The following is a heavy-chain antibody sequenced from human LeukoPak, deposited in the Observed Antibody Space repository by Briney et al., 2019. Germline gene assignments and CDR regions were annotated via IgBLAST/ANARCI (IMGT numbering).Heavy chain of an antibody. D-gene: IGHD1-26*01. CDR3: ARHARYSGSYFGHWFDP. Sequence: SETLSLTRAVYVESFSGYYWSWIRHPPGKGLEWMVEINHSGSTNYNPSLKSRVTISVDTTKKQFPLKPSSVTAADTAVYYCARHARYSGSYFGHWFDPWGQGTLVTVSS. CDR2: INHSGST. J-gene: IGHJ5*02. V-gene: IGHV4-34*01. CDR1: VESFSGYY.